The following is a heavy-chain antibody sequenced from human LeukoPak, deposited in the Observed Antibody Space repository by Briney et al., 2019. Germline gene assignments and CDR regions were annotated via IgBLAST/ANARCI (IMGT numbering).Heavy chain of an antibody. CDR1: RFILCGYE. Sequence: PGLTLRRSCATSRFILCGYEMNWVRRATCNGLEWFSYISSSGSRTYYADSVKGRFTISRDNAKNSLYLQMNFLRAEDTAGYYCARDQSWLPDYWGQGTLVTVSS. CDR2: ISSSGSRT. D-gene: IGHD5-12*01. V-gene: IGHV3-48*03. CDR3: ARDQSWLPDY. J-gene: IGHJ4*02.